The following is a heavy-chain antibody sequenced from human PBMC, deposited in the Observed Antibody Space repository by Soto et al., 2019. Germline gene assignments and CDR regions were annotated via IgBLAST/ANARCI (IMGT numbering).Heavy chain of an antibody. CDR3: ATELHFWSGKWGSPYDYYMDV. D-gene: IGHD3-3*02. CDR1: GFTFSSYW. CDR2: INSDGSST. Sequence: GGSLRLSCAASGFTFSSYWMHWVRQAPGKGLVWVSRINSDGSSTSYADSVKGRFTISRDNAKNTLYLQMNSLRAEDTAVYYCATELHFWSGKWGSPYDYYMDVWGKGTTVTVSS. J-gene: IGHJ6*03. V-gene: IGHV3-74*01.